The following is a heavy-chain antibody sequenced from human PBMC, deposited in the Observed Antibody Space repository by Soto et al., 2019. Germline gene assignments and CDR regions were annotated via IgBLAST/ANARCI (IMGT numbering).Heavy chain of an antibody. V-gene: IGHV4-31*03. D-gene: IGHD3-3*01. J-gene: IGHJ1*01. CDR2: IYYSGST. CDR1: GGSISSGGYY. CDR3: ASVRFLEWLYFQH. Sequence: SETLSLTCTVSGGSISSGGYYWSWIRQHPGKGLEWIGYIYYSGSTYYNPSLKSRVTISVDTSKNQFSLKLSSVTAADTAVYYCASVRFLEWLYFQHWGQGTLVTVSS.